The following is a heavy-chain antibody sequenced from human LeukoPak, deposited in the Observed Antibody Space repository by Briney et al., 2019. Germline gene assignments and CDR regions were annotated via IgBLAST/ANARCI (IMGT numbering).Heavy chain of an antibody. V-gene: IGHV4-59*10. CDR3: ARGYNILTGYYYFDY. CDR2: IYTSGST. J-gene: IGHJ4*02. CDR1: GGSFSGYY. Sequence: PSETLSLTCAVYGGSFSGYYWSWIRQPAGKGLEWIGRIYTSGSTNYNPSLKSQITMSVDTSKNQFSLKLSSVTAADTAVYYCARGYNILTGYYYFDYWGQGTLVTVSS. D-gene: IGHD3-9*01.